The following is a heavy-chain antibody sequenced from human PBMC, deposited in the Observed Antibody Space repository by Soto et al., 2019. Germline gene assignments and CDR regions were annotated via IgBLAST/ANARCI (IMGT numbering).Heavy chain of an antibody. Sequence: VQVEESGGGLVLPGGSLRLSCTVSAVSEFSLSDQYMDWVRQAPGKGLEWVGRSRNRVNNFSTAYAASVQGRFTISRYESQNTVYLQMHSLKTDYTAVYYCSRIDPSAKRPDYWGQGTLVTVSS. V-gene: IGHV3-72*01. CDR3: SRIDPSAKRPDY. CDR1: EFSLSDQY. J-gene: IGHJ4*02. D-gene: IGHD2-15*01. CDR2: SRNRVNNFST.